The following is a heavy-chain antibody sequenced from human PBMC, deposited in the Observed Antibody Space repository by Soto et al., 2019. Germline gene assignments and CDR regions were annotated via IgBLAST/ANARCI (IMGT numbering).Heavy chain of an antibody. CDR1: GXTLSTYS. D-gene: IGHD2-2*02. J-gene: IGHJ6*02. Sequence: GSLRLSCVGSGXTLSTYSINWVRQAPGKGLELVSSISSRSDIYYADSVKGRFTISRDNAKKSVSLQMNSLRAEYTAVYYCAREYTAWPLAYGLDVWGQGTTVTVS. CDR2: ISSRSDI. V-gene: IGHV3-21*01. CDR3: AREYTAWPLAYGLDV.